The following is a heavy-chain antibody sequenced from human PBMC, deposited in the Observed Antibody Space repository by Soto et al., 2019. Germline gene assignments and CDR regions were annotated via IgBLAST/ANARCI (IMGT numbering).Heavy chain of an antibody. Sequence: SETLSLTCTFSGGSISSGDYYWSWIRQPPGKGLEWIGYIYYSGSTYYNPSLKSRVTISVDTSKNQFSLKLSSVTAADTAVYYCARVVYSSSKRFLARWFDPWGQGTLVTVSS. CDR3: ARVVYSSSKRFLARWFDP. J-gene: IGHJ5*02. V-gene: IGHV4-30-4*01. CDR1: GGSISSGDYY. D-gene: IGHD6-6*01. CDR2: IYYSGST.